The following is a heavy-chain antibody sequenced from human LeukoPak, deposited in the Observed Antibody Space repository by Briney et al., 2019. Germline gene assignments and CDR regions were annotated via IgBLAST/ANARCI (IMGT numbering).Heavy chain of an antibody. V-gene: IGHV3-23*01. CDR3: AKGRAAAGMYPLLLYGMDV. Sequence: GGSLRLSCAASGFPLRSYAMSWDRQAPGKGLEWVSVISDSGGSTYYADSVKGRFTISRDNSKNTLYLQMNSLRAEDTAVYYCAKGRAAAGMYPLLLYGMDVWGQGTTVTVSS. J-gene: IGHJ6*02. CDR2: ISDSGGST. D-gene: IGHD6-13*01. CDR1: GFPLRSYA.